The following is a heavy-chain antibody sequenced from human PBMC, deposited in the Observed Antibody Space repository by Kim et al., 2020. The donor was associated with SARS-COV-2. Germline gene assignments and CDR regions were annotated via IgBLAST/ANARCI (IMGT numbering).Heavy chain of an antibody. J-gene: IGHJ6*02. CDR2: ISAYNGNT. CDR1: GYTFTSYG. Sequence: ASVKVSCKASGYTFTSYGISWVRQAPGQGLEWMGWISAYNGNTNYAQKLQGRVTMTTDTSTSTAYMELRSLRSDDTAVYYCARDLGSSSWYEQDYYGMDVWGQGTTVTVSS. CDR3: ARDLGSSSWYEQDYYGMDV. D-gene: IGHD6-13*01. V-gene: IGHV1-18*01.